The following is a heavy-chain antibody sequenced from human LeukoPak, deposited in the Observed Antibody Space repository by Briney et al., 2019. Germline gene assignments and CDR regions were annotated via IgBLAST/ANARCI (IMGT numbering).Heavy chain of an antibody. V-gene: IGHV3-21*01. Sequence: GGSLRLSCAASGFTFSSYSMNWVRQAPGKGLEWVSSISSSSSYIYYADSVKGRFTISRDNAKNSLYLQMNSLRAEDTAVYYCARDPGTAAAGVSDDYWGQGTLVTVSS. D-gene: IGHD6-13*01. J-gene: IGHJ4*02. CDR3: ARDPGTAAAGVSDDY. CDR2: ISSSSSYI. CDR1: GFTFSSYS.